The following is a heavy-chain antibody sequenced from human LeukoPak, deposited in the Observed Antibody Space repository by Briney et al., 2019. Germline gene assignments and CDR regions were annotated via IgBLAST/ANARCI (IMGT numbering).Heavy chain of an antibody. CDR2: ISYDGSNK. J-gene: IGHJ4*02. Sequence: PGGSLRLSCAASGFTFSSYAMHWVRQAPGKGLEWVAVISYDGSNKYYADSVKGRFTISRDNSKNTLYLQMNSLKTEDTAVYYCTTDGRRVYWGQGTLVTVSS. CDR1: GFTFSSYA. V-gene: IGHV3-30-3*01. CDR3: TTDGRRVY.